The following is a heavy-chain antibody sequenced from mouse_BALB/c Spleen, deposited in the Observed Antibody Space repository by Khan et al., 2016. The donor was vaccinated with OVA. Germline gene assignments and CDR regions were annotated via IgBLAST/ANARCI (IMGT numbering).Heavy chain of an antibody. CDR2: ISYNGNT. CDR1: GYSITSDYA. CDR3: ARIYGGDFDY. J-gene: IGHJ2*01. Sequence: VRLQQSGPGLVKPSQSLSLTCTVTGYSITSDYAWNWIRQFPGNKLEWMGYISYNGNTKYNPSLKSRISITRDTSKNQFFLQLNSVTPEDTATYYCARIYGGDFDYWGQGTTLTVSS. V-gene: IGHV3-2*02. D-gene: IGHD1-1*01.